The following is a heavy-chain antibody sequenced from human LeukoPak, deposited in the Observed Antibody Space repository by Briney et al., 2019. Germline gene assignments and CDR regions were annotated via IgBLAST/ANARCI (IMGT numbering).Heavy chain of an antibody. CDR1: VFSFRSFA. CDR3: ARAGDYDSSGLQH. CDR2: IWYDGSNK. V-gene: IGHV3-33*08. D-gene: IGHD3-22*01. J-gene: IGHJ1*01. Sequence: HPGGSLRLSCAASVFSFRSFAMHWVRQAPGKGLEWVAVIWYDGSNKYYADSVKGRFTISRDNSKNTQYLQMNSLRAEDTAVYYCARAGDYDSSGLQHWGQGTLVTVSS.